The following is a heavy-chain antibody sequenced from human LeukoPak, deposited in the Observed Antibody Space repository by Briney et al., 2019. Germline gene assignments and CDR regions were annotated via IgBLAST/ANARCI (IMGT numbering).Heavy chain of an antibody. CDR2: ISSSSSTI. Sequence: PGGSLRLSCAASGFTFSSYSMNWVRQAPGKGLEWVSYISSSSSTIYYADSVKGRFTISRDNAKNSLYLQMNSLRAEDTAVYYCAKGSYYDSSGSFYFDYWGQGTLVTVSS. CDR1: GFTFSSYS. D-gene: IGHD3-22*01. CDR3: AKGSYYDSSGSFYFDY. J-gene: IGHJ4*02. V-gene: IGHV3-48*01.